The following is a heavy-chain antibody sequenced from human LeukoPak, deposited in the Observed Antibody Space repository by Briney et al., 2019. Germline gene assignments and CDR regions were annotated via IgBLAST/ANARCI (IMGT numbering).Heavy chain of an antibody. J-gene: IGHJ4*02. D-gene: IGHD3-10*01. CDR3: ARYGASMVRGDINSFDY. CDR2: IWYDGSNK. Sequence: PGRSLRLSCAASGFTFSSYGMHWLRQAPGKGLEWVAVIWYDGSNKYYADCVKGRFTIYRDNCKNTLYLQMNSLRAENTAVYYCARYGASMVRGDINSFDYWGQGTLVTVSS. V-gene: IGHV3-33*01. CDR1: GFTFSSYG.